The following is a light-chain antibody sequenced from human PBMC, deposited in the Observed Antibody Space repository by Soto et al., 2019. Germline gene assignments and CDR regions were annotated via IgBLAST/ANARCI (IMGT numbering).Light chain of an antibody. CDR3: QHTTDFT. CDR1: SSSKW. CDR2: DVS. J-gene: IGKJ2*01. Sequence: DIQMTQSPSTLAASVGATVTMTCRSSSKWLAWYQKKPGKAPKLLIYDVSNLERGVPPRFSGSTAGAESTLTITGLQPDVLGTYYCQHTTDFTFGQGTKVEIK. V-gene: IGKV1-5*01.